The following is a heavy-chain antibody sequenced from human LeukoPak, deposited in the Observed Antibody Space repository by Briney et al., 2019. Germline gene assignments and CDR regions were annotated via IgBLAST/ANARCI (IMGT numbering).Heavy chain of an antibody. D-gene: IGHD3-10*01. CDR2: IIPIFGTA. CDR3: ARGTYYYGSGSYYPLDY. Sequence: VASVTVSCTASGGTFSSYAISWVRQAPGQGLEWMGGIIPIFGTANYAQKFQGRDTITADESTSTAYMELSSLRSEDTAVYYCARGTYYYGSGSYYPLDYWGQGTLVTVSS. J-gene: IGHJ4*02. V-gene: IGHV1-69*13. CDR1: GGTFSSYA.